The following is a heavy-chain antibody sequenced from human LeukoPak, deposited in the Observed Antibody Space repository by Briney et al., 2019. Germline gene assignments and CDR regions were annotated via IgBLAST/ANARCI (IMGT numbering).Heavy chain of an antibody. D-gene: IGHD5-18*01. Sequence: GGSLRLSCAASGFTFSSYSMNWVRQAPGKGLEWVSYISSSSSTMYYADSVKGRFSISRDNAKKSLYLQMNSLRAEDTAVYYCAKEGYGDGPYFDYWGQGTLVTVSS. J-gene: IGHJ4*02. CDR3: AKEGYGDGPYFDY. CDR2: ISSSSSTM. V-gene: IGHV3-48*01. CDR1: GFTFSSYS.